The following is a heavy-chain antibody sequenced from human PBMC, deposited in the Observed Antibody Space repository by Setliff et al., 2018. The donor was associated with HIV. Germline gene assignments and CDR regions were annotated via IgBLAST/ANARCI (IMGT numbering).Heavy chain of an antibody. D-gene: IGHD3-9*01. CDR1: GGSFSGNY. CDR2: INHSANT. CDR3: ASTRIPIWFFHY. J-gene: IGHJ4*02. V-gene: IGHV4-34*01. Sequence: KPSETLSLTCAVYGGSFSGNYWNWIRQPPGKGLEWIGEINHSANTNYSPSLKSRVTISVDTSKNQFSLKVNSVTAADTAVYYCASTRIPIWFFHYWAQGTLVTVSS.